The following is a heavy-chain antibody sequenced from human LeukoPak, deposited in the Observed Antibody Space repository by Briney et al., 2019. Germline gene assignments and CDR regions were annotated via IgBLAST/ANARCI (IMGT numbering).Heavy chain of an antibody. CDR2: IYYSGST. CDR3: ARGEYQLLPLYFDY. J-gene: IGHJ4*02. CDR1: GGSISSGGYS. Sequence: PSETLSLTCTVSGGSISSGGYSWSWIRQHPGKGLEWIGYIYYSGSTYYNPSLKSRVTISVDTSKNQFSLKLSSVTAADTAVYYCARGEYQLLPLYFDYWGQGTLVTASS. D-gene: IGHD2-2*01. V-gene: IGHV4-31*03.